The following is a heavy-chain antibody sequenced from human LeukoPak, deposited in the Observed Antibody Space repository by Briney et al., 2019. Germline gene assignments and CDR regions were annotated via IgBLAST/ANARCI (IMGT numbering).Heavy chain of an antibody. Sequence: SETLSLTCTVSGGSISSYYWSWIRQPPGKGLEWIGYISYSGSTNLNPSLKSRVTMSVDTSKNQFSLKLSSVTAADTAVYYCASSYDWNSGWFDPWGQGTLVTVSS. V-gene: IGHV4-59*12. J-gene: IGHJ5*02. CDR3: ASSYDWNSGWFDP. D-gene: IGHD1-7*01. CDR1: GGSISSYY. CDR2: ISYSGST.